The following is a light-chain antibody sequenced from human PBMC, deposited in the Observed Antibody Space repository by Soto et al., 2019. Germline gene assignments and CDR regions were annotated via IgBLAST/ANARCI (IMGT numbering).Light chain of an antibody. CDR3: QDFDSPQWT. CDR1: KRASRQY. J-gene: IGKJ1*01. Sequence: VSTQSPDTLSLSPWVRATLSCRANKRASRQYLSWYQQRPGQPPRLLIYSVSMRADGIPDRFSGSGSWSEFTLTNKRLEPEDVAVYDCQDFDSPQWTFGKGTKIEN. CDR2: SVS. V-gene: IGKV3-20*01.